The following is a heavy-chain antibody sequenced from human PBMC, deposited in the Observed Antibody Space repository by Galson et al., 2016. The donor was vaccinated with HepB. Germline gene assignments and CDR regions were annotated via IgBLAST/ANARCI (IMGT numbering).Heavy chain of an antibody. V-gene: IGHV3-7*01. J-gene: IGHJ4*02. CDR3: ARRSCTAVACYSASYRCFDS. CDR1: TFTFSNYW. Sequence: SLRLSCADFTFTFSNYWMTWVRQAPGKGLEWVANIKPGGSEKYYVDSVKGRFTISRDNAKKSLYLQMNSLRAEDTAVCYCARRSCTAVACYSASYRCFDSWGQGTLVTVSS. CDR2: IKPGGSEK. D-gene: IGHD2-15*01.